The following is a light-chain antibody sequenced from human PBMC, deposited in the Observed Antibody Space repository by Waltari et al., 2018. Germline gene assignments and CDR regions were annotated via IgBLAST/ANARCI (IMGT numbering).Light chain of an antibody. CDR3: QHYVRLPAT. CDR1: QSVGST. J-gene: IGKJ1*01. V-gene: IGKV3-20*01. CDR2: GAS. Sequence: IVLTQSPGPLSSAAGERATLSCRASQSVGSTLAWYQQKPGQPPRLLIYGASSRATGIPYRFSGSGSGTDFSLTIGRLEPEDFAVYYCQHYVRLPATFGQGTKVEIK.